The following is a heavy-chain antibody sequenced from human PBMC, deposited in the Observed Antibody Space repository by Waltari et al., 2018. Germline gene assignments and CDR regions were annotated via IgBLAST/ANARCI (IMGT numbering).Heavy chain of an antibody. V-gene: IGHV3-74*01. D-gene: IGHD2-21*02. CDR1: DFPFSGHW. CDR3: ASQNGGNSWWLDP. J-gene: IGHJ5*02. CDR2: INSDESST. Sequence: EVQLVASGGGLVQPGGSLRLSCAASDFPFSGHWMHWVRQAPGKGLVWVSRINSDESSTSYADSVKGRFTISRDNAKNTLYLQMNSLRAEDTAVYYCASQNGGNSWWLDPWGQGTLVTVSS.